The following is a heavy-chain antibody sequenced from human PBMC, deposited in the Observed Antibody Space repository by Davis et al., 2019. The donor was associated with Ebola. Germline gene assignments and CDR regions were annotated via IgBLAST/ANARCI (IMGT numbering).Heavy chain of an antibody. CDR2: ISGSGST. CDR1: GFTFTSYS. D-gene: IGHD4-11*01. J-gene: IGHJ5*02. CDR3: AKGDYSNPSWFDP. Sequence: GESLKISCAASGFTFTSYSITWVRPAPGKGLEWVSGISGSGSTYYADSVKGRFTFSRDNSKNTLYLQMNSLRAEDTAVYYCAKGDYSNPSWFDPWGQGTLVTVSS. V-gene: IGHV3-23*01.